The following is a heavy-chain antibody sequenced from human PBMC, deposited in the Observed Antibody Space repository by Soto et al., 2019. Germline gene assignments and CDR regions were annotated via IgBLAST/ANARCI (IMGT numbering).Heavy chain of an antibody. D-gene: IGHD2-2*01. Sequence: NPSETLSLTCTVSGGSISSGGYYWSWIRQHPGKGLEWIGYIYYSGSTYYNPSLKSRVTISVDTSKNQFSLKLSSVTAADTAVYYCARVEVVVPAAVDHWGQGTLVTVSS. J-gene: IGHJ4*02. CDR1: GGSISSGGYY. CDR2: IYYSGST. V-gene: IGHV4-31*03. CDR3: ARVEVVVPAAVDH.